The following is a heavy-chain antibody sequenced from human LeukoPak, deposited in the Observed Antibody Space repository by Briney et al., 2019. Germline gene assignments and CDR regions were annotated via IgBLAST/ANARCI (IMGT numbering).Heavy chain of an antibody. Sequence: SVKVSCKASGGTFSSYAISWVRQAPGQGLEWMGGIIPIFGTANYAQKFQGRVTITTDESTSTDYMELSSLRSEDTAVYYCSRALARSNWNDGWFDPSGKGTLVTVYS. CDR2: IIPIFGTA. CDR1: GGTFSSYA. CDR3: SRALARSNWNDGWFDP. V-gene: IGHV1-69*05. J-gene: IGHJ5*02. D-gene: IGHD1-20*01.